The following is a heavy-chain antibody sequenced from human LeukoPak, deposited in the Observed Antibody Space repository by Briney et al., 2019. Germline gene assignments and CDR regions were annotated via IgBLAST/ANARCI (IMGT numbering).Heavy chain of an antibody. V-gene: IGHV5-51*01. CDR2: IYPGDSDT. Sequence: GESLQISCQGSGYNFANYWIGWVRQMPGKGLEWMGIIYPGDSDTRYSPSFQGQVTISADKSISTAYLQWSSLKASDTAIYYCARKYTSGWPNWGQGTLVSVSS. D-gene: IGHD6-19*01. CDR3: ARKYTSGWPN. J-gene: IGHJ4*02. CDR1: GYNFANYW.